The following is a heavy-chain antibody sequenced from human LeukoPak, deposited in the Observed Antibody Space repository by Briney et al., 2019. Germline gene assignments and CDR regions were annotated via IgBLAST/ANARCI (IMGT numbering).Heavy chain of an antibody. J-gene: IGHJ4*02. V-gene: IGHV3-30*04. CDR2: ISYDGSKK. Sequence: PGRCLRLSCAASGFTSSTYAMHWVRRAPGKGLEWVAGISYDGSKKYYADSVRGRFTISRDSSKNTLFLQMNSLRAEDTAVYYCARDLAVSGSFTHYFDYWGQGTLVTVSS. D-gene: IGHD3-10*01. CDR1: GFTSSTYA. CDR3: ARDLAVSGSFTHYFDY.